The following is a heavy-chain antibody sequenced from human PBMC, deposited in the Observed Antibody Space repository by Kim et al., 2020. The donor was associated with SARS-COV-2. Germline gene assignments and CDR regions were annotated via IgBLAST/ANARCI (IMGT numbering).Heavy chain of an antibody. D-gene: IGHD3-22*01. CDR3: ARETRTYYYDSSGYLGGNY. CDR1: GGSFSGYY. Sequence: SETLSLTCAVYGGSFSGYYWSWIRQPPGKGLEWIGEINHSGSTNYNPSLKSRVTISVDTSKNQFSLKLSSVTAADTAVYYCARETRTYYYDSSGYLGGNYWGQGTLVTVSS. J-gene: IGHJ4*02. V-gene: IGHV4-34*01. CDR2: INHSGST.